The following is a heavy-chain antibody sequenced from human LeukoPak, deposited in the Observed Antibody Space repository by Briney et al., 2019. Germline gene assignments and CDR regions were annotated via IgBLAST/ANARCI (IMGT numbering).Heavy chain of an antibody. CDR1: GFTFSDYY. D-gene: IGHD3-22*01. CDR3: ARDFSAYYYDSSGYADDFDI. CDR2: ISSSGSTI. J-gene: IGHJ3*02. V-gene: IGHV3-11*01. Sequence: GGSLRLSCAASGFTFSDYYMSWIREAPGQGLEWVSYISSSGSTIYYADSVQGRFTISRDNAKNSLYLLMNSLRAEDTAVYYCARDFSAYYYDSSGYADDFDIWGQGTMVTVSS.